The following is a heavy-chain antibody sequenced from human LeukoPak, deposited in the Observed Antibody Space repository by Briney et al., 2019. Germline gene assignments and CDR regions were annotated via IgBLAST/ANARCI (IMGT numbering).Heavy chain of an antibody. CDR2: VWSDGTNK. D-gene: IGHD6-13*01. CDR1: GFTFSNYG. J-gene: IGHJ4*02. V-gene: IGHV3-33*01. CDR3: ARDFGYSSSRGSDY. Sequence: GGSLRLSCAASGFTFSNYGIHWVRPAPGKGLGWVAVVWSDGTNKYYADSLKGRFTISRDNSTNTLYLQMNSLTAEDTAVYYCARDFGYSSSRGSDYWGQGTLVTVSS.